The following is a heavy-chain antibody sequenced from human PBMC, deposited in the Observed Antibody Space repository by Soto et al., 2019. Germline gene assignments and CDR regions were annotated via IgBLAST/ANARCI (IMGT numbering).Heavy chain of an antibody. D-gene: IGHD1-1*01. V-gene: IGHV1-2*02. CDR1: GYTFTDHY. J-gene: IGHJ5*02. Sequence: ASVKVSCKTSGYTFTDHYINWLRQAPGQGPEYMGWIHPNSGDTKYTQRFQGRVTMTRDTSISTAYMELRRLTSDDTAVYYCARDLSRQSWKWFGPWGQGTLVTVSS. CDR3: ARDLSRQSWKWFGP. CDR2: IHPNSGDT.